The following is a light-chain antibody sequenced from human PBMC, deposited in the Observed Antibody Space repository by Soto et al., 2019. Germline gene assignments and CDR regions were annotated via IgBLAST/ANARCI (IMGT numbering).Light chain of an antibody. V-gene: IGKV4-1*01. CDR2: WAS. CDR3: HQYYSTPWT. J-gene: IGKJ1*01. Sequence: DIVMSQSPDSLAESLGERDTINCKSSQSVLYSADGNNYLAWYQQKPGQPPKLLIYWASNRESGVPDRFSGSGSETDFTLTISSLQAEDVAVYYCHQYYSTPWTFGQGTKVEIK. CDR1: QSVLYSADGNNY.